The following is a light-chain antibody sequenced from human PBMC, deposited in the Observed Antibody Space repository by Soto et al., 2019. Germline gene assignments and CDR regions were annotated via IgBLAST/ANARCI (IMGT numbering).Light chain of an antibody. CDR1: QSISSY. CDR3: QQFNDYQGT. J-gene: IGKJ5*01. CDR2: AAS. V-gene: IGKV1-39*01. Sequence: DIQMTQSPSSLSASVGDRVTITCRASQSISSYLNWYQQKPGKAPKLLIYAASSLQSEVPSRFSGSGSGTDFTLTISSLQPEDFATYYCQQFNDYQGTVGQGTRLGL.